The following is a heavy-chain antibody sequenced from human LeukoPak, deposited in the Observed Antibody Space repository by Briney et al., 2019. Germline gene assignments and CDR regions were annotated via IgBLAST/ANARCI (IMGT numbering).Heavy chain of an antibody. CDR1: GYTFTIYD. D-gene: IGHD6-13*01. CDR2: MNPNSGDT. Sequence: ASVKVSCKASGYTFTIYDINWVRQATGQGLEWMGWMNPNSGDTGYAQKFQGRVTITWNTSISTAYMELSSLRSEDTAVYYCARVSSSSSPRDDAFDIWGQGTMVTVSS. J-gene: IGHJ3*02. V-gene: IGHV1-8*03. CDR3: ARVSSSSSPRDDAFDI.